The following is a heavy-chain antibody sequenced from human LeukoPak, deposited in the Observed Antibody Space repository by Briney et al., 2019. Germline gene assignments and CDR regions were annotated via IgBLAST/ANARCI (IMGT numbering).Heavy chain of an antibody. CDR3: ARGENFYDSSAYYQGDACDI. CDR2: INPNSGGT. Sequence: GASVKVSFKASGYTFTVYYIHWVRQAPGQGLEWMGWINPNSGGTNYAQKFQGRVTMTRDTSISTAYMELSRLRSDDTAVYYCARGENFYDSSAYYQGDACDIWGQGTVVTVSS. D-gene: IGHD3-22*01. CDR1: GYTFTVYY. V-gene: IGHV1-2*02. J-gene: IGHJ3*02.